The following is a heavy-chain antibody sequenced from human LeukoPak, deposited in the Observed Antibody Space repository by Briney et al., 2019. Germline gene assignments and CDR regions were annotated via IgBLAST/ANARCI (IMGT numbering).Heavy chain of an antibody. CDR2: ISAYNGNT. D-gene: IGHD6-19*01. V-gene: IGHV1-18*01. CDR1: GYTFTTYG. CDR3: ARERPSSGWKHPVFDY. J-gene: IGHJ4*02. Sequence: SVKVSCKASGYTFTTYGITWVRQAPGQGLEWMGWISAYNGNTNYAPKLQGRVTMTTDTSTSTAYMELRSLRSDDTAVYYCARERPSSGWKHPVFDYWGQGTLVTVSS.